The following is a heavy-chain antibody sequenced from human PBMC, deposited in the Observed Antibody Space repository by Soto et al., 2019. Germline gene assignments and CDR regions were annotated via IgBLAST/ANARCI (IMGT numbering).Heavy chain of an antibody. D-gene: IGHD3-10*01. Sequence: GGSLRLSCAAPGFTFSAYWMHWVRQVPGKGLVWVSRINGDGRSTSYAESVKGRFTITRDNAKNTLYLQMNSLRAEDTAVYYCVKASTGTYGLFDYWGQGTLVTVSS. CDR2: INGDGRST. J-gene: IGHJ4*02. CDR3: VKASTGTYGLFDY. V-gene: IGHV3-74*01. CDR1: GFTFSAYW.